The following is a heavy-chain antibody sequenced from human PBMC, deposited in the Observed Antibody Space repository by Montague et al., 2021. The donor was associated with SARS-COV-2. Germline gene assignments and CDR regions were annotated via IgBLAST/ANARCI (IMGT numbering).Heavy chain of an antibody. V-gene: IGHV6-1*01. Sequence: NEYALSVKSRITITPDTSKNQLSLQLTSVTPEDTAVYYCTWAVWGVQDYWGQGSLVTVSS. CDR2: N. J-gene: IGHJ4*02. D-gene: IGHD3-10*01. CDR3: TWAVWGVQDY.